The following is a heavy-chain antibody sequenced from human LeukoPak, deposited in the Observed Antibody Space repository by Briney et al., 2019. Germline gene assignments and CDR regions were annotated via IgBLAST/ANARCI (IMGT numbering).Heavy chain of an antibody. CDR1: GGSFSGYY. V-gene: IGHV4-34*01. D-gene: IGHD2-15*01. J-gene: IGHJ5*02. CDR3: VTEPGYCTGGRCYGGWFDP. Sequence: SETLSLTCAVYGGSFSGYYWSWIRQAPGKGLEWVGEINHSGNTNYNPSLKSRVTISLDTSKNQFSLKLNSVTAADTAVYYCVTEPGYCTGGRCYGGWFDPWGQGTLVTVSS. CDR2: INHSGNT.